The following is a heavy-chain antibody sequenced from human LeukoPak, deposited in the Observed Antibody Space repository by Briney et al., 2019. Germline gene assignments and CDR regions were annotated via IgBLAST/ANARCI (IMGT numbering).Heavy chain of an antibody. J-gene: IGHJ4*02. Sequence: SETLSLTCTVSGGSIISCSYYWSWLRQPPGNRLDCIGYVSNIETTNYKPSLKSRVNISVDTSKNQFSLRLNSVTAADPAVYYCARPPHYYDTSGYSVWGQGTLVTVSS. V-gene: IGHV4-61*01. CDR3: ARPPHYYDTSGYSV. CDR2: VSNIETT. D-gene: IGHD3-22*01. CDR1: GGSIISCSYY.